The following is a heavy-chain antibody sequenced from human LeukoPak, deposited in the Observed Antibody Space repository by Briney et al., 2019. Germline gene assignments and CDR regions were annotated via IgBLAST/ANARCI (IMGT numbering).Heavy chain of an antibody. V-gene: IGHV4-59*07. D-gene: IGHD3-10*01. CDR3: AIQAKDGSGYYSDSTAV. CDR1: CRSISRYY. J-gene: IGHJ6*03. CDR2: IYYSGSS. Sequence: NPADTLSLTCSVSCRSISRYYLIWLGQPPRKGLEWIGYIYYSGSSNFKPSLKNRFTNSVGTSKNQFVLKLSYFSARRTPGYFFAIQAKDGSGYYSDSTAVSGKATTVTAS.